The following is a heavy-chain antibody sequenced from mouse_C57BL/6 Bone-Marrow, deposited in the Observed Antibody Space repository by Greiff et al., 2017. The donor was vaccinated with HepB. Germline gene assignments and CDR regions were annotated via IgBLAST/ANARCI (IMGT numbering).Heavy chain of an antibody. V-gene: IGHV1-55*01. J-gene: IGHJ4*01. CDR1: GYTFTSYW. CDR3: APELGPYAMDY. D-gene: IGHD4-1*01. CDR2: IYPGSGST. Sequence: QVQLQQPGAELVKPGASVKMSCKASGYTFTSYWITWVKQRPGQGLEWIGDIYPGSGSTNYNEKFKSKATLTVDTSSSTAYMKLSSLTSEDSAVYYCAPELGPYAMDYWGQGTSVTVSS.